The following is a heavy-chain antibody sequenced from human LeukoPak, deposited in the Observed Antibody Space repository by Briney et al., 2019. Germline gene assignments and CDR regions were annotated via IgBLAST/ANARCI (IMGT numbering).Heavy chain of an antibody. V-gene: IGHV3-23*01. CDR1: GFTFSSYS. Sequence: GGSLRLSCAASGFTFSSYSMNWVRQAPGKGLKWVSAIIGSGLSTYYADSVKGRFTVSRDNSKNTLYLQMNSLRAEDTAVYYCAKDLSPGPDWGQGTLVTVSS. J-gene: IGHJ4*02. CDR3: AKDLSPGPD. CDR2: IIGSGLST.